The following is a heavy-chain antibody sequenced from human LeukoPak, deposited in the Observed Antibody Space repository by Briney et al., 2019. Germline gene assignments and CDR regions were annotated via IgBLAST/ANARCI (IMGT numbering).Heavy chain of an antibody. CDR1: LDSTTSNF. J-gene: IGHJ4*02. Sequence: SETLSLTCTVALDSTTSNFWSWVRQPPGKGQEWIGEIHRSGSPNYNPSLQSRVTISIDRSRNQIVLELSSVTAADTAVYYCAREILGGFNPGAYWGQGILVTVSS. CDR3: AREILGGFNPGAY. CDR2: IHRSGSP. D-gene: IGHD1-14*01. V-gene: IGHV4-4*02.